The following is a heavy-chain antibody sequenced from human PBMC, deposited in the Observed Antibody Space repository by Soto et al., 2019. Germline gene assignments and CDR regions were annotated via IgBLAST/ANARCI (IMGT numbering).Heavy chain of an antibody. CDR3: ARGQRFSDWFDP. J-gene: IGHJ5*02. V-gene: IGHV3-33*01. CDR1: GFTFSSYG. CDR2: IWYDGSNK. Sequence: GGSLRLSCAASGFTFSSYGMHWVRQAPGKWLEWVAVIWYDGSNKYYADSVKGRFTISRDNSKNTLYLQMNSLRAEDTAVYYCARGQRFSDWFDPWGQGTLVTVSS. D-gene: IGHD3-3*01.